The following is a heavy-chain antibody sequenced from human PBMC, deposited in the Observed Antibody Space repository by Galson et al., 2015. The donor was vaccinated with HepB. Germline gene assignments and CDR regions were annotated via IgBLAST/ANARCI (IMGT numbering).Heavy chain of an antibody. D-gene: IGHD3-22*01. V-gene: IGHV1-69*01. CDR3: ARDRYYYDSSGRKYNWFDP. J-gene: IGHJ5*02. CDR2: IIPIFGTA. Sequence: QSGAEVTKPGESLKISCKASGGTFSSYAISWVRQAPGQGLEWMGGIIPIFGTANYAQKFQGRVTITADESTSTAYMELSSLRSEDTAVYYCARDRYYYDSSGRKYNWFDPWGQGTLVTVSS. CDR1: GGTFSSYA.